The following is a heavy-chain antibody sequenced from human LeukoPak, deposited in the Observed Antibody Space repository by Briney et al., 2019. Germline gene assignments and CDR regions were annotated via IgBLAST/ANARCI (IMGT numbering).Heavy chain of an antibody. D-gene: IGHD3-10*01. CDR1: GYSISSGYY. CDR3: ARDRNEYGSGSYYYYYYYMDV. Sequence: SETLSLTCTVSGYSISSGYYWGWIRQPPGKGLEWIGSIYHSGSTYYNPSLKSRVTISVDTSKNQFSLKLSSVTAADTAVYYCARDRNEYGSGSYYYYYYYMDVWGKGTTVTISS. CDR2: IYHSGST. V-gene: IGHV4-38-2*02. J-gene: IGHJ6*03.